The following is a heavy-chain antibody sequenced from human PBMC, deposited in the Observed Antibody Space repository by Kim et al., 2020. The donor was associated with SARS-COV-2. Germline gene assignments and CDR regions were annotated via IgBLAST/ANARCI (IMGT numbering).Heavy chain of an antibody. CDR3: ARDGGIYYYGMDV. Sequence: NPSHKHRVTISVDTSKNQFSLKLSSVTAADTAVYYCARDGGIYYYGMDVWGQGTTVTVSS. D-gene: IGHD3-16*01. V-gene: IGHV4-59*01. J-gene: IGHJ6*02.